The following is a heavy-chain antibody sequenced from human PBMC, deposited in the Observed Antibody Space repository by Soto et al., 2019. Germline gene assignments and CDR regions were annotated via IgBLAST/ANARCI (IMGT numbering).Heavy chain of an antibody. Sequence: PGGSLRLSCTASNFTFINAWMNWVRRAPGKGLEWVGRIASKADGGATSYAAPVKGRFTISRDDSKSALYLQMDGLKTEDTALYYCTTDRRLTVSTGSYYYGMDAWGQGPMVTVSS. D-gene: IGHD4-4*01. V-gene: IGHV3-15*07. CDR2: IASKADGGAT. CDR3: TTDRRLTVSTGSYYYGMDA. J-gene: IGHJ6*02. CDR1: NFTFINAW.